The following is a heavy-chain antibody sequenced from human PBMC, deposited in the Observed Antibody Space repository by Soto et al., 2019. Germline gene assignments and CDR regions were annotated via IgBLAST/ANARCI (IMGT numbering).Heavy chain of an antibody. J-gene: IGHJ6*03. V-gene: IGHV4-39*01. CDR2: IYYSGST. CDR3: ARHRRYCSSTSCYYYYYMDV. Sequence: FETLSLPWTFSCGSIISSSYHRGWNRQPPGKGLEWIGSIYYSGSTYYNPSLKSRVTISVDTSKNQFSLKLSSVTAADTAVYYCARHRRYCSSTSCYYYYYMDVWGKGTTVTVSS. CDR1: CGSIISSSYH. D-gene: IGHD2-2*01.